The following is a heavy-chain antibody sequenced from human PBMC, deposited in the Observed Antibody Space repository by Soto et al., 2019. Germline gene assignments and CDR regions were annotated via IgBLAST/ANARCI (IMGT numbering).Heavy chain of an antibody. V-gene: IGHV4-59*08. Sequence: SETLSLTCTVSGGSISSYYWSWIRQPPGKGLEWIGYIYYSGSTNYNPSLKSRVTISVDTSKNQFSLKLSSVTAADTAVYYCARLECSGGSCYVGYFDYWGQGTLVTVSS. CDR3: ARLECSGGSCYVGYFDY. D-gene: IGHD2-15*01. CDR2: IYYSGST. J-gene: IGHJ4*02. CDR1: GGSISSYY.